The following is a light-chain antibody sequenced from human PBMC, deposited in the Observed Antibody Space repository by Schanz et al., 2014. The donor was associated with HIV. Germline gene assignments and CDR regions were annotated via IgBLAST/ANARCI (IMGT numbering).Light chain of an antibody. CDR1: QSVTSNL. V-gene: IGKV3-20*01. CDR3: QQYGSPPWT. CDR2: GAS. J-gene: IGKJ1*01. Sequence: EIVLTQSPGSLSLSPGGRATLSCGASQSVTSNLLAWYQQKPGQAPRLLIFGASKRATGIPDRFSGSESGTDFTLTINRMEPEDYAVYYCQQYGSPPWTFGQGTKVEVK.